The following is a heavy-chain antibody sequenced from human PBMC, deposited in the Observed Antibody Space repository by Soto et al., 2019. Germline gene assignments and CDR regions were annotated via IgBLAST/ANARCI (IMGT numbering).Heavy chain of an antibody. CDR3: ARGRLVDFWSGYLDY. J-gene: IGHJ4*02. CDR2: ISSSSSTI. Sequence: GGSLRLSCAASGFTFSSYSMNWVRQAPGKGLEWVSYISSSSSTIYYADSVKGRFTISRDNAKNSLYLQMNSLRDEDTAVYYCARGRLVDFWSGYLDYWGQGTLVTVSS. V-gene: IGHV3-48*02. D-gene: IGHD3-3*01. CDR1: GFTFSSYS.